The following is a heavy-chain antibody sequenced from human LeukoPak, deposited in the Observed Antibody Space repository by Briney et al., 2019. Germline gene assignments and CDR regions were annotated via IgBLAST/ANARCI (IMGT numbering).Heavy chain of an antibody. Sequence: GGSLRLSCAASGFTFSSYWMSWVRQAPGKGLEWVANIKQDGSEKYYVDSVKGRFTISRVNAKNSLYLQMNSLRAEDTAVYYWPRATYYYDGGGIYFYYYYYSMAVWGKGPTVTASS. V-gene: IGHV3-7*01. CDR1: GFTFSSYW. D-gene: IGHD3-22*01. CDR3: PRATYYYDGGGIYFYYYYYSMAV. CDR2: IKQDGSEK. J-gene: IGHJ6*03.